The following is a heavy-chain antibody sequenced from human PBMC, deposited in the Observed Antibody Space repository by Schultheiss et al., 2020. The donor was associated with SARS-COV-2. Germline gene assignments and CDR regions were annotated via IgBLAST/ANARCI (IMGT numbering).Heavy chain of an antibody. CDR1: GFTFTSSA. CDR3: AADRYEVAARRITPGYFDY. V-gene: IGHV1-58*01. Sequence: SVKVSCNASGFTFTSSAVQWVRQARGQRLEWIGWIVVGSGNTNYAQKFQERVTITRDMSTSTAYMELSSLRSEDTAVYYCAADRYEVAARRITPGYFDYWGQGTLVTVSS. D-gene: IGHD6-6*01. J-gene: IGHJ4*02. CDR2: IVVGSGNT.